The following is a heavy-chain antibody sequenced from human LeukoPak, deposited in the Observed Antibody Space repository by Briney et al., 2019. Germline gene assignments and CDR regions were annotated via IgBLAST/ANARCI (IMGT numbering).Heavy chain of an antibody. Sequence: GGSLRLSCAASGFTFNSYSMNWVRQAPGKGLEWVSSISSSGSTIYYAGSVKGRFTISRDNAKNSLYLQMNSLRAEDTAVYYCARGLTLRPIDYWGQGTLVTVSS. J-gene: IGHJ4*02. CDR3: ARGLTLRPIDY. CDR2: ISSSGSTI. V-gene: IGHV3-21*04. D-gene: IGHD5/OR15-5a*01. CDR1: GFTFNSYS.